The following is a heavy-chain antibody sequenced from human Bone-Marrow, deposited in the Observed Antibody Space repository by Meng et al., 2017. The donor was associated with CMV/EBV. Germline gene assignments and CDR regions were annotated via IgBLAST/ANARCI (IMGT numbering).Heavy chain of an antibody. J-gene: IGHJ4*02. D-gene: IGHD3-3*01. V-gene: IGHV4-59*12. CDR3: ARDRGLYYDFWSGYWRYFDY. CDR2: IYYSGST. CDR1: AFTFPDYI. Sequence: ESLKISCTASAFTFPDYIMDWIRQPPGKGLEWIGYIYYSGSTNYNPSLKSRVTISVDTSKNQFSLKLSSVTAADTAVYYCARDRGLYYDFWSGYWRYFDYWGQGTLVTVSS.